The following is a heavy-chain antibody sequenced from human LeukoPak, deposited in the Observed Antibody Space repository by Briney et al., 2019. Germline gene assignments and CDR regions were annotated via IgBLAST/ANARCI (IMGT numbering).Heavy chain of an antibody. CDR3: ARGPRFSGYDYFDY. J-gene: IGHJ4*02. Sequence: GGSLRLSCAASGFTFSSYSMNWVRQAPGKGLEWVSSISSSSSYIYYADSVKGRFTISRDNAKNSLYLQMNSLRAEDTAVYYCARGPRFSGYDYFDYWGQGTLVTVSS. CDR1: GFTFSSYS. V-gene: IGHV3-21*01. CDR2: ISSSSSYI. D-gene: IGHD5-12*01.